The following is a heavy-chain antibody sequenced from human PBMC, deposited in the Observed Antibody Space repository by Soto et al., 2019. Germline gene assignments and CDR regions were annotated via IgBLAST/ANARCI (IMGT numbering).Heavy chain of an antibody. D-gene: IGHD3-10*01. V-gene: IGHV6-1*01. Sequence: QVQLQQSGPGLVKPSQTLSLTCAISGDSVSSNSAAWNWIRQSPSRGLEWLGRTYYRSKWYNDYAVSVKSRITINPDTSKNQFSLQLNSVTPEDTAVYYCARDTPDPGSKLLWFGELISVFDYWGQGTLVTVSS. CDR3: ARDTPDPGSKLLWFGELISVFDY. CDR2: TYYRSKWYN. J-gene: IGHJ4*02. CDR1: GDSVSSNSAA.